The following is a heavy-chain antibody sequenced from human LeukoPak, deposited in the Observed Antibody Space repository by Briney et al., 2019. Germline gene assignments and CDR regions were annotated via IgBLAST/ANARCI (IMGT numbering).Heavy chain of an antibody. Sequence: GGSLRLSCAASGFTLNSYWMHWVRQAPGEGLVWVSRIDPDGSTTNYAESVKGRFTTSRDNAKNTVYLQMNSLRAEDTALYYCTRVQAGRSGLMDVWGRGTTVTVSS. D-gene: IGHD2-8*02. V-gene: IGHV3-74*01. CDR3: TRVQAGRSGLMDV. J-gene: IGHJ6*02. CDR2: IDPDGSTT. CDR1: GFTLNSYW.